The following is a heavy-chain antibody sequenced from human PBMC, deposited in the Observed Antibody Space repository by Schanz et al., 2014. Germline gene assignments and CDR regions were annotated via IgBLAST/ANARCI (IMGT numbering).Heavy chain of an antibody. CDR3: MAMGRNTSHYFDH. CDR1: GFVFDDYA. J-gene: IGHJ4*02. D-gene: IGHD1-1*01. V-gene: IGHV3-20*04. CDR2: INWNGGST. Sequence: EVQLVESGGGVVRPGGSLRLSCAASGFVFDDYAMSWVRQAPGKGLEWVSGINWNGGSTGYADSVKGRFTISRDNAKNTLFLQMDSLRVEDTAVYYCMAMGRNTSHYFDHWGQGTLVTVSS.